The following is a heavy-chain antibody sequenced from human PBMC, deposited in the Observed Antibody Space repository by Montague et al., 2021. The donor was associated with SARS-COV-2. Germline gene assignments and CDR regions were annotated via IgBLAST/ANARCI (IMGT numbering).Heavy chain of an antibody. CDR2: IYTSGST. CDR1: GDSISSGSYY. D-gene: IGHD3-10*01. Sequence: TLSLTCTVSGDSISSGSYYWSWIPQPAGKGLEWIVRIYTSGSTNYNPSLKSRVTISVDTSKNQFSLKLNSVTAADTAVYYCARDLAPYYGSGSYYNPIDAFDIWGQGTMVTVSS. J-gene: IGHJ3*02. CDR3: ARDLAPYYGSGSYYNPIDAFDI. V-gene: IGHV4-61*02.